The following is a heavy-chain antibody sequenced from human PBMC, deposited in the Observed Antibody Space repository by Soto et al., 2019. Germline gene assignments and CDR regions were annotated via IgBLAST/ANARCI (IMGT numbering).Heavy chain of an antibody. V-gene: IGHV3-33*01. D-gene: IGHD3-22*01. Sequence: PGGSLRLSCAASGFTFSSYGMHWVRQAPGKGLEWVAVIWYDGSNKYYADSVKGRFTISRDNSKNTLYLQMNSLRAEDTALYYCARDGAEDITMIEALDYWGQGT. CDR1: GFTFSSYG. CDR2: IWYDGSNK. CDR3: ARDGAEDITMIEALDY. J-gene: IGHJ4*02.